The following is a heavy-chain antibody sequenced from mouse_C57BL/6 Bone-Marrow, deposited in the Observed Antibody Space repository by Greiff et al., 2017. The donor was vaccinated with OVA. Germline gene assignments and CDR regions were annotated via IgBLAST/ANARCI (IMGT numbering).Heavy chain of an antibody. CDR3: ARGGDYDYAMYY. J-gene: IGHJ4*01. Sequence: QVQLQQPGAELVKPGASVKLSCKASGYTFTSYWMQWVKQRPGQGLEWIGEIDPSDSYTNYNQKFKGKATLTVDTSSSTAYMQLSSLTSEDAAVYYCARGGDYDYAMYYWGQGTSVTVSS. V-gene: IGHV1-50*01. D-gene: IGHD2-13*01. CDR2: IDPSDSYT. CDR1: GYTFTSYW.